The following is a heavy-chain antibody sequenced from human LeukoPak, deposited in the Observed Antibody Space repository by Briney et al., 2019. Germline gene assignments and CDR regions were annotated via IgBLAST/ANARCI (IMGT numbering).Heavy chain of an antibody. Sequence: SETLSLTCTVSGGSISGYYWSWIRQPAGKGLEWLGRIYTSGSTNYNPSLKSRVTMSVDTSKNQFSLKLSSVTAADTAVYYCARMDDCGSTDCSAFDYWGREPWSPSPQ. CDR2: IYTSGST. J-gene: IGHJ4*02. CDR3: ARMDDCGSTDCSAFDY. CDR1: GGSISGYY. D-gene: IGHD2-2*01. V-gene: IGHV4-4*07.